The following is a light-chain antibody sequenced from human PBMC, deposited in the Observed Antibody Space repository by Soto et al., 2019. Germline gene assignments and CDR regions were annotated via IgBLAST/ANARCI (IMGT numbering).Light chain of an antibody. CDR2: GAS. CDR1: KGINRD. Sequence: EIVLTQSPATLTQSPGESATLSCMDSKGINRDLAWYEQKPGQTPRRVIYGASSWGTGVPDRFSGSGSGTEFTLTISRLEPEDFAVYYCQQYHSWPFTFGQGTRLEI. J-gene: IGKJ5*01. V-gene: IGKV3D-15*01. CDR3: QQYHSWPFT.